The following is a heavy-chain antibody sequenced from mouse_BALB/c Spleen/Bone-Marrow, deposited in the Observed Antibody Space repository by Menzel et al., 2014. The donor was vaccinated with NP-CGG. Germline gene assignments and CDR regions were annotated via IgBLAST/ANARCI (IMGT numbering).Heavy chain of an antibody. CDR3: TRDYYGP. J-gene: IGHJ2*01. CDR1: GDSITCGY. D-gene: IGHD1-2*01. Sequence: EVQLQQSGPSLVKPSQTLSLTCSVTGDSITCGYWNWIRKFPGNKLEYMGYITYSGNTYYNPSLISRISITRDTSKNQYYLQLNSVTTEDTATYYCTRDYYGPWGQGTTLTVSS. V-gene: IGHV3-8*02. CDR2: ITYSGNT.